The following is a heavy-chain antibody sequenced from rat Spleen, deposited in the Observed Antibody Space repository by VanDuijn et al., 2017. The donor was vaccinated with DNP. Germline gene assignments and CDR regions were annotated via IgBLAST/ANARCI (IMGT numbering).Heavy chain of an antibody. J-gene: IGHJ3*01. Sequence: EVQLVESGGGLVQPGRSLKLSCTASGITFSNHFMAWVRQVPTKGLEWVASISPTDGATYYPDSVKGRFTISRDNAKSTHYLRMDSLRSEDTATYYCASKVFPYYSGSNWFTYWGQGTLVTVSS. CDR1: GITFSNHF. CDR3: ASKVFPYYSGSNWFTY. D-gene: IGHD1-1*01. CDR2: ISPTDGAT. V-gene: IGHV5-25*01.